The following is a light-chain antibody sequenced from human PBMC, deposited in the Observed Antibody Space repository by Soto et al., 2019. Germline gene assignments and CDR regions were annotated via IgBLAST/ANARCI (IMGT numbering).Light chain of an antibody. Sequence: QSVLTQPASVSGSPGQSITISCTGTSSDIGNYNYVSWYRQHPGKAPKLMISEVSNRPSGVSNRFSGSKSGNTASLTISGLQAEDEADYYCSSYTSTSSYVFGGGTKVTVL. CDR3: SSYTSTSSYV. CDR1: SSDIGNYNY. CDR2: EVS. V-gene: IGLV2-14*01. J-gene: IGLJ1*01.